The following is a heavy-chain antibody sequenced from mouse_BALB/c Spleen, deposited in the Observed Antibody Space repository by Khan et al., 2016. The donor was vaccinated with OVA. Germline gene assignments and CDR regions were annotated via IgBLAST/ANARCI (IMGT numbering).Heavy chain of an antibody. V-gene: IGHV3-1*02. CDR1: GYSITSGYA. CDR3: TRDGNYMDY. CDR2: IYFSGSI. J-gene: IGHJ4*01. D-gene: IGHD2-1*01. Sequence: EVQLQESGPDLVKPSQSLSLTCTVTGYSITSGYAWHWIRQFPGNKLEWMAYIYFSGSINYNPSLKSRISVTRDKSKNQFFLQLNSVTSEDTATDYCTRDGNYMDYWGQGTSVTVSS.